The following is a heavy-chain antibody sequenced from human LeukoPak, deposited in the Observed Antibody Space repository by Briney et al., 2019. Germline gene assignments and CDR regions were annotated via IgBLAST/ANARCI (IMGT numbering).Heavy chain of an antibody. D-gene: IGHD3-9*01. CDR2: INPNSGGT. J-gene: IGHJ6*02. CDR1: GYTFTGYY. Sequence: GASVKVSCKAFGYTFTGYYIHWVRQAPGQGLEWMGWINPNSGGTNYAQKFQGWVTMTRDTSISTAYMELSRLRSDDTAVYYCAREGYDILTAYYRDYYSYGMDVWGQGATVTVSS. V-gene: IGHV1-2*04. CDR3: AREGYDILTAYYRDYYSYGMDV.